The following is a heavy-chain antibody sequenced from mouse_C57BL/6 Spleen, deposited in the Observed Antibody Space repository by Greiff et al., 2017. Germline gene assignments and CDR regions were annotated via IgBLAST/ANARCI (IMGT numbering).Heavy chain of an antibody. J-gene: IGHJ1*03. CDR3: ARPELWYFDV. V-gene: IGHV1-82*01. CDR2: IYPGDGDT. CDR1: GYAFSSSW. Sequence: VKPGASVKISCKASGYAFSSSWMNWVKQRPGKGLEWIGRIYPGDGDTNYNGKFKGKATLTADKSSSTAYMQLSSLTSEDSAVYFCARPELWYFDVWGTGTTVTVSS.